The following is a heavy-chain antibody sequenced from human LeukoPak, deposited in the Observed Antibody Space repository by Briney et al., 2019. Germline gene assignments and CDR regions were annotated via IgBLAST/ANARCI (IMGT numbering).Heavy chain of an antibody. CDR1: GFNFHMYW. J-gene: IGHJ4*02. D-gene: IGHD6-13*01. Sequence: HPGGSLRLSCAASGFNFHMYWMSWVRQAPGKGLEWVANIKEDGSEKYYVDSVKGRFITSRDNAKKSLYLQMNSLRAEDTAVYFCHVGGYSSGWSRGFGDYWGQGILVTVSS. CDR3: HVGGYSSGWSRGFGDY. V-gene: IGHV3-7*01. CDR2: IKEDGSEK.